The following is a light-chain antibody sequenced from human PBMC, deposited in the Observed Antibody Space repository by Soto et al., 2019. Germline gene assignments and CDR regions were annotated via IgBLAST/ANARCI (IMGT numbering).Light chain of an antibody. J-gene: IGLJ1*01. CDR3: CSYAGSYV. V-gene: IGLV2-8*01. CDR2: EVD. CDR1: SSDVGGYYL. Sequence: QSVLTQPPSASGSPGQSVTISCTGTSSDVGGYYLVSWYQHHPGKAPKLMIYEVDKRPSGVPDRFSGSKSGNTASLTVSGLQAEEEADYYCCSYAGSYVFGTGTKVTVL.